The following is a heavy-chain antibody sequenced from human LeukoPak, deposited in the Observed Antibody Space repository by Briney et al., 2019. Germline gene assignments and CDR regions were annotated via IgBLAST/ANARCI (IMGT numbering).Heavy chain of an antibody. CDR2: IYHSGST. V-gene: IGHV4-30-2*01. Sequence: SETLSLTCAVSGGSISSGGYSWSWIRQPPGKGLEWIGYIYHSGSTYYNPSLKSRVTISVDRSKNQFSLKLSSVTAADTAVYYCARVLEGGYGSYFDYWGQGTLVTVSS. CDR1: GGSISSGGYS. J-gene: IGHJ4*02. D-gene: IGHD1-1*01. CDR3: ARVLEGGYGSYFDY.